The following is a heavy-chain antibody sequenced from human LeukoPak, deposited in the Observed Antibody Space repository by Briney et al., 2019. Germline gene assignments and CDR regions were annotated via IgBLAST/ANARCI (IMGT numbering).Heavy chain of an antibody. J-gene: IGHJ4*02. Sequence: GASVKVSCKASGYXFTSYYMHWVRQAPGQGLEWMGIINPSGGSTSYAQKFQGRVTMTRDTSTSTAYMELSSLRSEDTAVYYCARANYGDGLGYWGQGTLVTVSS. CDR2: INPSGGST. D-gene: IGHD4-17*01. CDR3: ARANYGDGLGY. V-gene: IGHV1-46*01. CDR1: GYXFTSYY.